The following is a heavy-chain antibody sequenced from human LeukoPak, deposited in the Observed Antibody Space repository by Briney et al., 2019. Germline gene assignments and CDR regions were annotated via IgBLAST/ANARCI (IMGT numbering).Heavy chain of an antibody. D-gene: IGHD4-11*01. V-gene: IGHV4-59*12. CDR1: GGSISSYY. Sequence: LDTLSLTCTLSGGSISSYYLSWLQQPPGKELTGMGYIYYCESAHYNPSLKSRVTISVDTSKNQLSLKLSSVTAADTAVYYCARGRAYSNYRYYYYYMDVWGKGTTVTVSS. CDR2: IYYCESA. CDR3: ARGRAYSNYRYYYYYMDV. J-gene: IGHJ6*03.